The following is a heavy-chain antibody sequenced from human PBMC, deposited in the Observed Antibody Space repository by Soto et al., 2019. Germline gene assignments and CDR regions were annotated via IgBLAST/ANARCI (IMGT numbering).Heavy chain of an antibody. CDR1: GGTFSSYA. J-gene: IGHJ6*02. V-gene: IGHV1-69*13. CDR2: IIPIFGTA. CDR3: ARMPIFGVVIMPVYYYYYGMDV. Sequence: SVKVSCKASGGTFSSYAISWVRQAPGQGLEWMGGIIPIFGTANYAQKFQGRVTITADESTSTAYMELSSLRSEDTAVYYCARMPIFGVVIMPVYYYYYGMDVWGQGTTVTVSS. D-gene: IGHD3-3*01.